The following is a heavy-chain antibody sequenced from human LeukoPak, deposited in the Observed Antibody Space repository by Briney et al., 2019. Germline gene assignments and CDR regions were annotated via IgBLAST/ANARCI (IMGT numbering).Heavy chain of an antibody. CDR1: GFTVSSSY. D-gene: IGHD2/OR15-2a*01. V-gene: IGHV3-66*02. J-gene: IGHJ3*02. Sequence: PGGSLRLSCAASGFTVSSSYMSWVRQAPGKGLEWVSVIYSGGSTYYADSVKGRFTISRDNSKNTLYLQMNSLRAEDTAVYYCARDCPLRSKRVAFDIWGQGTMVTVSS. CDR2: IYSGGST. CDR3: ARDCPLRSKRVAFDI.